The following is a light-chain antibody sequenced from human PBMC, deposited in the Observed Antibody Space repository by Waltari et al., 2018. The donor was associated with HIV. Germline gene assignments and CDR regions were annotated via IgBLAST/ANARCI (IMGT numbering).Light chain of an antibody. CDR1: RALSSY. V-gene: IGKV1-39*01. J-gene: IGKJ2*01. CDR3: QQTSNTPFT. Sequence: DIQMTQSPSSLSASVGDRVTITCRASRALSSYLNWYYQKPGEAPKLLIYAISNLQTGAPSRFSDSGSGTDFTLTISSLQPEDSATYYCQQTSNTPFTFGQGTKLEI. CDR2: AIS.